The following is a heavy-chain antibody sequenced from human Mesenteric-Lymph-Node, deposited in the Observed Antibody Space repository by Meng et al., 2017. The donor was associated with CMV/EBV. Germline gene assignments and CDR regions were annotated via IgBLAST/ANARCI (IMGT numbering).Heavy chain of an antibody. CDR3: ARDIGLGSGSYYSFDY. CDR1: GGAFNRHG. CDR2: IIPNFGTA. D-gene: IGHD3-10*01. Sequence: SGGAFNRHGMRRVPPAPGQGLEWMGGIIPNFGTANYAQEFQGRVTITADESTSTAYMELSSLRSEDTAVYYCARDIGLGSGSYYSFDYWGQGTLVTVSS. J-gene: IGHJ4*02. V-gene: IGHV1-69*01.